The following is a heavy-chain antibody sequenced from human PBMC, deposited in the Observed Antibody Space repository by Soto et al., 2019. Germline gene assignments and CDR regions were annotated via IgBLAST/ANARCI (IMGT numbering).Heavy chain of an antibody. CDR1: GFTFSSYA. CDR2: ISYDGSNK. J-gene: IGHJ6*02. CDR3: ARDLVSVYYYDSSGYYYGKKKDYYYGMDV. Sequence: PGGSLRLPCAASGFTFSSYAMHWVRQAPGKGLEWVAVISYDGSNKYYADSVKGRFTISRDNSKNTLYLQMNSLRAEDTAVYYCARDLVSVYYYDSSGYYYGKKKDYYYGMDVWGQGTTVTVSS. D-gene: IGHD3-22*01. V-gene: IGHV3-30-3*01.